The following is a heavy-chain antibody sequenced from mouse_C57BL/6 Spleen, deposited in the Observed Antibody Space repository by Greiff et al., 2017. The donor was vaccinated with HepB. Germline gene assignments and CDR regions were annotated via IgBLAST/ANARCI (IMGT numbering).Heavy chain of an antibody. CDR2: IHPNSGST. J-gene: IGHJ3*01. D-gene: IGHD3-3*01. V-gene: IGHV1-64*01. Sequence: QVQLQQPGAELVKPGASVKLSCKASGYTFTSYWMHWVKQRPGQGLEWIGMIHPNSGSTNYNEKFKSKATLTVDKSSSTAYMQLSSLTSEVSAVYYCARGGTGFAYWGQGTLVTVSA. CDR3: ARGGTGFAY. CDR1: GYTFTSYW.